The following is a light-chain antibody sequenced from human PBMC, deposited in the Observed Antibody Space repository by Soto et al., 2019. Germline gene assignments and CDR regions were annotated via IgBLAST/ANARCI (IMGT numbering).Light chain of an antibody. CDR1: QNVNIW. V-gene: IGKV1-5*03. CDR2: KTS. Sequence: DIRVTQSPSTLSAYVGDRVIITCRASQNVNIWLAWYQQRPREAPKLLIYKTSNLESGVPSRFSGSGSGTEFTLTISSLEPDDFGTYFCLQYNSHPYTFGQRTKLEIK. CDR3: LQYNSHPYT. J-gene: IGKJ2*01.